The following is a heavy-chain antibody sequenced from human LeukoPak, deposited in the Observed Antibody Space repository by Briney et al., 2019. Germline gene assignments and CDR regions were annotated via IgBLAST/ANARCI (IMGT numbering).Heavy chain of an antibody. CDR2: INPNRGGT. D-gene: IGHD6-13*01. CDR3: AREYPGIAAAGISYNWFDP. V-gene: IGHV1-2*02. Sequence: ASVKVSCKASGYTFTGYYMHWVRQAPGQGLEWMGWINPNRGGTNYAQKFQGRVTMTRDTSISTAYMELSRLRSDDTAVYYCAREYPGIAAAGISYNWFDPWGQGTLVTVSS. J-gene: IGHJ5*02. CDR1: GYTFTGYY.